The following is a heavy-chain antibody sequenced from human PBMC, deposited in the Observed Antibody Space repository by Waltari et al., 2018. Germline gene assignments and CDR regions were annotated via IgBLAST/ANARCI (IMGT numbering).Heavy chain of an antibody. Sequence: QVQLVQSGAEVKKPGASVKVSCKASGYTFTSSGISWVRQAPGQGLEWMGWISAYNGNTNYAQKLQGRVTMTTDTSTSTAYMELRSLRSDDTAVYYCARLGPPLREQQLPSHLFDYWGQGTLVTVSS. J-gene: IGHJ4*02. V-gene: IGHV1-18*01. CDR2: ISAYNGNT. CDR1: GYTFTSSG. CDR3: ARLGPPLREQQLPSHLFDY. D-gene: IGHD6-13*01.